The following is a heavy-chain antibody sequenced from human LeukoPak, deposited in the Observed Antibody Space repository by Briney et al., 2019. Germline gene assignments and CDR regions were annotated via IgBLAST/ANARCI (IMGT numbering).Heavy chain of an antibody. CDR2: ISSSSSPI. CDR3: AGQYSYDSRGFDY. CDR1: GFTFSTYT. V-gene: IGHV3-48*01. D-gene: IGHD3-22*01. J-gene: IGHJ4*02. Sequence: PGGSLRLSCAASGFTFSTYTMNWVRQGPGKGLEWVSYISSSSSPIYYADYVKGRFTISRDNANNSLYLQMSSLRADDTAVYYCAGQYSYDSRGFDYWGQGALVTVSS.